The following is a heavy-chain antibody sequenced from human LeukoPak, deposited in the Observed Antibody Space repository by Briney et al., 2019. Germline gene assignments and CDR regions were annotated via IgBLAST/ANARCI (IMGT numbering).Heavy chain of an antibody. CDR3: ATLHYDSSGYYHDY. CDR2: IYYSGST. Sequence: SETLSLTCTVSGGSISSSSYYWGWIRQPPGKGLEWIGSIYYSGSTYYNPSLKSRVTISVDTSKNQFSLKLSSVTAAGTAVYYCATLHYDSSGYYHDYWGQGTLVTVSS. CDR1: GGSISSSSYY. V-gene: IGHV4-39*01. D-gene: IGHD3-22*01. J-gene: IGHJ4*02.